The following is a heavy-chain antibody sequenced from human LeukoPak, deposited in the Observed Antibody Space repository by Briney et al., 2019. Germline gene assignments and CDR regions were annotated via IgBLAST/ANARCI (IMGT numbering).Heavy chain of an antibody. D-gene: IGHD3-3*01. Sequence: YYADSVKGRFTISRDNSKNTLYLQMNSLRAEDTAVYYCARDFQGADSGFWSGPIPSYSFDYWGQGSLVTVSS. CDR3: ARDFQGADSGFWSGPIPSYSFDY. V-gene: IGHV3-30*01. J-gene: IGHJ4*02.